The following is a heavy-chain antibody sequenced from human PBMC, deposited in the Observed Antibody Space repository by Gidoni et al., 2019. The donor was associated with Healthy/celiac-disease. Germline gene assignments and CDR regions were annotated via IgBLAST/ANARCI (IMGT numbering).Heavy chain of an antibody. CDR3: ATRLDIVVVPAAMLVPDY. Sequence: EVQLLESGGGLVQPGGSLRLSCAASGFTFSSYARSWVRQAPGQGLECVSAISGSGGSTYYADSVKGRFTISRDNSKNTLYLQMNSLRAEDTAVYYCATRLDIVVVPAAMLVPDYWGQGTLVTVSS. D-gene: IGHD2-2*01. CDR2: ISGSGGST. CDR1: GFTFSSYA. J-gene: IGHJ4*02. V-gene: IGHV3-23*01.